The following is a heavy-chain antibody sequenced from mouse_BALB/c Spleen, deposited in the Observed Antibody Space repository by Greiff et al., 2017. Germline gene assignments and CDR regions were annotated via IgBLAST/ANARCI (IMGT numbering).Heavy chain of an antibody. CDR2: INPSTGYT. CDR1: GYTFTSYW. J-gene: IGHJ3*01. V-gene: IGHV1-7*01. Sequence: QVQLQQSGAELAKPGASVKMSCKASGYTFTSYWMHWVKRRPGQGLEWIGYINPSTGYTEYNQKFKDKATLTADKSSSTAYMQLSSLTSEDSAVYYCARPRFAYWGQGTLVTVSA. CDR3: ARPRFAY.